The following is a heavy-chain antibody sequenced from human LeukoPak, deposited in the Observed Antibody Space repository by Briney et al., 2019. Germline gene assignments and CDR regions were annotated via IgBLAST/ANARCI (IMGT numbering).Heavy chain of an antibody. J-gene: IGHJ5*02. CDR1: GYTFTGYY. CDR2: INPNSGGT. V-gene: IGHV1-2*02. CDR3: ARVGATSGSDWFDP. D-gene: IGHD1-26*01. Sequence: ASMKVSCKASGYTFTGYYMHWVRQAPGQGLEWMGWINPNSGGTNYAQKFQGRVTMTRDTSISTAYMELSRLRSDDTAVYYCARVGATSGSDWFDPWGQGTLVTVSS.